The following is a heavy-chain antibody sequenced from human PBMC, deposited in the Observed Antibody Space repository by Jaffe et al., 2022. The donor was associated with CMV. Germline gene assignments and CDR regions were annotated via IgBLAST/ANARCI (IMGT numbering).Heavy chain of an antibody. CDR1: GFTFSSYS. CDR3: ARDTTAVPAAATGFDY. V-gene: IGHV3-48*02. J-gene: IGHJ4*02. CDR2: ISSSSSTI. Sequence: EVQLVESGGGLVQPGGSLRLSCAASGFTFSSYSMNWVRQAPGKGLEWVSYISSSSSTIYYADSVKGRFTISRDNAKNSLYLQMNSLRDEDTAVYYCARDTTAVPAAATGFDYWGQGTLVTVSS. D-gene: IGHD2-2*01.